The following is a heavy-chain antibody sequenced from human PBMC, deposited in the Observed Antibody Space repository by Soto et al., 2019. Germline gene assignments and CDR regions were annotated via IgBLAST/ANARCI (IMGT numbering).Heavy chain of an antibody. V-gene: IGHV4-39*01. CDR3: ARRDYDILTGYLNPNQIKYFDY. CDR2: IYYSGST. CDR1: GGSISSSSYY. D-gene: IGHD3-9*01. J-gene: IGHJ4*02. Sequence: SETLSLTCTVSGGSISSSSYYWGWIRQPPGKGLEWIGSIYYSGSTYYNPSLKSRVTISVDTSKNQFSRKLSSVTAADPAVYYCARRDYDILTGYLNPNQIKYFDYWGQGTLVTVSS.